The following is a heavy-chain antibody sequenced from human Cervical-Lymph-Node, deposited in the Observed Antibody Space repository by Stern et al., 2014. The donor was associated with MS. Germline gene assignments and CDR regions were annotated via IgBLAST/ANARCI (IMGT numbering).Heavy chain of an antibody. CDR3: ARSFYDYESAALGPFDY. Sequence: QITLKESGPALVKPTQALTLTCTFSGFSLSTSGMRVSWIRQPPGKALEWLARIDWDDGKFYSTSLKTRLTISKDASKNQVVFTMTNMDPVDTATYYCARSFYDYESAALGPFDYWGQGTLVTVSS. D-gene: IGHD3-22*01. CDR1: GFSLSTSGMR. J-gene: IGHJ4*02. V-gene: IGHV2-70*04. CDR2: IDWDDGK.